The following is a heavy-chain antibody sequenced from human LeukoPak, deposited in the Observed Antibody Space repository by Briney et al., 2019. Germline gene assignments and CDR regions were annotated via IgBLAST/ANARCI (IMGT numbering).Heavy chain of an antibody. CDR3: ARGRGTDY. Sequence: SGTLSLTCAVYGGSFSGYYWSWIRQPPGKGLEWIGEINHSGSTNYNPSLKSRVTISVDTSKNQFSLKLSSVTAADTAVYYCARGRGTDYWGQGTLVTVSS. CDR1: GGSFSGYY. D-gene: IGHD1-1*01. V-gene: IGHV4-34*01. CDR2: INHSGST. J-gene: IGHJ4*02.